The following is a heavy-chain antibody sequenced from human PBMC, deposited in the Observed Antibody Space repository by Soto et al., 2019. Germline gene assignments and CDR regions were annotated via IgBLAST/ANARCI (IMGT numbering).Heavy chain of an antibody. D-gene: IGHD2-8*02. CDR1: GFTFGSYV. CDR2: ISGSSGGI. CDR3: GKYGRYCTGTTFYYFYYVDV. J-gene: IGHJ6*03. Sequence: EVQLLESGGGLVQPGGSLGLSCAASGFTFGSYVMTWVRQAPGKGLEWVSSISGSSGGIYYADSVRGRFTVSRDNSKNMLYLQMSILRAEDSAVYHCGKYGRYCTGTTFYYFYYVDVWGKGTAVTVSS. V-gene: IGHV3-23*01.